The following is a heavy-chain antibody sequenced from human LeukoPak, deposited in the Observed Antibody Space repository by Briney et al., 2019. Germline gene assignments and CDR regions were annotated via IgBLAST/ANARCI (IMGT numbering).Heavy chain of an antibody. D-gene: IGHD3-3*01. CDR2: IKQDGSEK. CDR3: ARVDFWSGLSNYYYMDV. Sequence: GGSLRLSCAASGFTFSSYWMSWVRQAPGKGLEWVANIKQDGSEKYYVDSVKGRFTISRDNAKNSLYLQMNSLRAEDTAVYYCARVDFWSGLSNYYYMDVWGKGTTVTVSS. V-gene: IGHV3-7*01. J-gene: IGHJ6*03. CDR1: GFTFSSYW.